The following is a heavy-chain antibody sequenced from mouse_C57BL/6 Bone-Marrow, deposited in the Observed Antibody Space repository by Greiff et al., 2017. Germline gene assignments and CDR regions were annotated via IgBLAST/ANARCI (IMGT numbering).Heavy chain of an antibody. D-gene: IGHD1-1*01. J-gene: IGHJ4*01. CDR2: IDPSDSYT. CDR1: GYTFTSYW. V-gene: IGHV1-69*01. Sequence: VQLQQPGAELVMPGASVKLSCKASGYTFTSYWMHWVKQRPGQGLEWIGEIDPSDSYTNYNQKFKGKSTLTVDKFSSTAYMQLSSLTSEDSAVYYCARSDYYGSSSYYAMDYWGQGTSVTVSS. CDR3: ARSDYYGSSSYYAMDY.